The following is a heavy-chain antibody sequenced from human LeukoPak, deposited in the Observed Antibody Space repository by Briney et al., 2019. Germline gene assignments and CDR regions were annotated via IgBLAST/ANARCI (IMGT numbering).Heavy chain of an antibody. J-gene: IGHJ6*02. Sequence: QPGGSLGLSCAASGFTFSIYAMHWVRQAPGKGLEWVAVISYDGSNKDYADSVKGRFTISRDNSKNTLYLQMNSLRAEDTAVYYCARDIKGGATHYYGMDVWGQGTTVTVSS. V-gene: IGHV3-30-3*01. CDR2: ISYDGSNK. D-gene: IGHD1-26*01. CDR3: ARDIKGGATHYYGMDV. CDR1: GFTFSIYA.